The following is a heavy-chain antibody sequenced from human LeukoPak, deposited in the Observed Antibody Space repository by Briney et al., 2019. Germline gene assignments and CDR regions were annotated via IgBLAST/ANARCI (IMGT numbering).Heavy chain of an antibody. Sequence: SETLSLTCAVYGGSFSGYYWSWIRQPPGKGLEWIGEINHSGSTNYNPSLKSRVTISVDTSKNQFSLKLSSVTAADTVVYYCARGRILLWPPRLYYFDYWGQGTLVTVSS. CDR1: GGSFSGYY. CDR3: ARGRILLWPPRLYYFDY. V-gene: IGHV4-34*01. J-gene: IGHJ4*02. D-gene: IGHD5-18*01. CDR2: INHSGST.